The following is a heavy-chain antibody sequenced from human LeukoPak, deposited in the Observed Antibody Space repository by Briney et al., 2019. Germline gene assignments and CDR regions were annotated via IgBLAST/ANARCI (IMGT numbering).Heavy chain of an antibody. CDR2: IIPILGIA. Sequence: XXSCKXXGGTFSXYAISWVRQAPGQGLEWMGRIIPILGIANYAQKFQGRVTITADKSTSTAYMELSSLRSEDTAVYYCARGFWAVDYYGMDVWGQGTTVTVSS. CDR3: ARGFWAVDYYGMDV. CDR1: GGTFSXYA. V-gene: IGHV1-69*04. J-gene: IGHJ6*02. D-gene: IGHD3-16*01.